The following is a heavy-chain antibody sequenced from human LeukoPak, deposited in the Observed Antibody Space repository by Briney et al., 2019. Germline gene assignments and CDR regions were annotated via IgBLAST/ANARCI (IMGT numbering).Heavy chain of an antibody. CDR3: AKDLPGSSWQFYYYYGMDV. D-gene: IGHD6-13*01. CDR2: TSGSGGST. Sequence: GGSLRLSCAASGFTFSSYAMSWVRQAPGKGLEWVSATSGSGGSTYYADSVKGRFTISRDNSKNTLYLQMNSLRAEDTAVYYCAKDLPGSSWQFYYYYGMDVWGQGTTVTVSS. CDR1: GFTFSSYA. J-gene: IGHJ6*02. V-gene: IGHV3-23*01.